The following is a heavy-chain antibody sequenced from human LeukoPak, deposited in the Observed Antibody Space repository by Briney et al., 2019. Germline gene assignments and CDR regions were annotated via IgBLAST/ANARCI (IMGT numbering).Heavy chain of an antibody. Sequence: VISYDGSNKYYAASVKGRFTISRDNSKNTLYLQMNSLRAEDTAVYYCARVSVGATAFDYWGQGTLVTVSS. J-gene: IGHJ4*02. CDR3: ARVSVGATAFDY. CDR2: ISYDGSNK. V-gene: IGHV3-30*01. D-gene: IGHD1-26*01.